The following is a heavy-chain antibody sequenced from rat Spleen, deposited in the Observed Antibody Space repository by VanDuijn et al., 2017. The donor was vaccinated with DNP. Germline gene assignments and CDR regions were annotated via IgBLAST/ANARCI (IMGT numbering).Heavy chain of an antibody. D-gene: IGHD4-3*01. CDR1: GYSISRTY. CDR3: ARDLIIRDTTSAMDA. Sequence: EVQLQESGPGLVKPSQSLSLTCSVTGYSISRTYWGWFRKFPGNKMEWIGHISYSGTTSYHPSLKSRISITRDTSKNQLFLQVNSVTTEDTATYYCARDLIIRDTTSAMDAWGPGTSVTVSS. J-gene: IGHJ4*01. V-gene: IGHV3-1*01. CDR2: ISYSGTT.